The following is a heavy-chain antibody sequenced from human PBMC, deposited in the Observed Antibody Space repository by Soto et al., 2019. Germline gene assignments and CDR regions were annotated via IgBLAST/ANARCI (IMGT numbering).Heavy chain of an antibody. D-gene: IGHD2-2*01. V-gene: IGHV3-33*01. CDR2: IKSDGSKK. CDR3: ARDDCSSPSCLNY. J-gene: IGHJ4*02. Sequence: VAAIKSDGSKKYYTDSVTGRFTISRDNSDNTLYLRMNSLRAEDTAVYYCARDDCSSPSCLNYWGQGTLVTVSS.